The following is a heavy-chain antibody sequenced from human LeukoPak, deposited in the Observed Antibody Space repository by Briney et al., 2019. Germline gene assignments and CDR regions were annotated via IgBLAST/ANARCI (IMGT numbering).Heavy chain of an antibody. CDR2: IKKDVSEK. CDR3: VSRSGWYLRSFDF. V-gene: IGHV3-7*01. Sequence: GRSLRLSCAASGFTFSSCWMSWVRLAQGKGLGWVASIKKDVSEKYYVDSVKGRFTISRDNAKNSLYLQMSILRAEDRAVYYCVSRSGWYLRSFDFWGQGTLVTVSS. D-gene: IGHD6-19*01. CDR1: GFTFSSCW. J-gene: IGHJ4*02.